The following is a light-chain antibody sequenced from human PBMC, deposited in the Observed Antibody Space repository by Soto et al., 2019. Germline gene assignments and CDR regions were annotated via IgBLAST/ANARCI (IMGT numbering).Light chain of an antibody. J-gene: IGKJ1*01. CDR2: GAS. Sequence: EIVMTQSPATLSVSPGERATLSCRASQSVSSNLAWYQQKPGQAPRLLIYGASTRATGIPARFSGSGSGTEFTLTISSLQSEDFAVYYCQQYNNWPAWTFGQGNRWISN. V-gene: IGKV3-15*01. CDR1: QSVSSN. CDR3: QQYNNWPAWT.